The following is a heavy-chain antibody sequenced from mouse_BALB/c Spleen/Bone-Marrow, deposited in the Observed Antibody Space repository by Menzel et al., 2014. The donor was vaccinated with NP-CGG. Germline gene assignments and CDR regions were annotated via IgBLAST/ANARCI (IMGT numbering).Heavy chain of an antibody. CDR1: GYSFTSYW. Sequence: VQLQQSGAELARPGASVKLSCKASGYSFTSYWIQWVKQRPGQGLEWLGTIYPGDGDTRYTQKFKGKATLTADKSYSTAYMQVSSLASEDSAVYYCARSYGAFYFDYWGQGVTLTVSS. CDR2: IYPGDGDT. CDR3: ARSYGAFYFDY. D-gene: IGHD1-2*01. J-gene: IGHJ2*01. V-gene: IGHV1-87*01.